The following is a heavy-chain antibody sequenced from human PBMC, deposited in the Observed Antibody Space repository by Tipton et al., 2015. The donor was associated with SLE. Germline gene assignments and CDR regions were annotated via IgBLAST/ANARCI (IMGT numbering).Heavy chain of an antibody. V-gene: IGHV4-38-2*01. CDR1: GSSISSGYY. CDR2: IYHNGDT. Sequence: TLSLTCPVSGSSISSGYYWGWIRQPPGKGREWIGTIYHNGDTYYKSSLKSRVTISVDTSKNHFSLKLRSVTAADTAVYFCARRSVQEAFDIWGQGTMVTVSS. D-gene: IGHD1-1*01. J-gene: IGHJ3*02. CDR3: ARRSVQEAFDI.